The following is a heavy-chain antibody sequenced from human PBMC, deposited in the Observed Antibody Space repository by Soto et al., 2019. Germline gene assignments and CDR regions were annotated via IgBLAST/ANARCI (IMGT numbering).Heavy chain of an antibody. J-gene: IGHJ4*02. CDR1: GFTFTRYS. V-gene: IGHV3-21*06. CDR2: ISSTTNYI. CDR3: ARESEDLTSNFDY. Sequence: GGSLRLSCAASGFTFTRYSMNWVRQAPGKGLEWVSSISSTTNYIYYGDSMKGRFTISRDNARNSLYLEMNGLRAEDTAVYYCARESEDLTSNFDYWGQGTLVTVSS.